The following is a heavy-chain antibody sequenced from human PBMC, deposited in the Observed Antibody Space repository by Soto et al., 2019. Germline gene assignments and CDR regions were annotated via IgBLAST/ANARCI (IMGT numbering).Heavy chain of an antibody. CDR3: ARGVNTDYYDSSGYYPTAGFDP. V-gene: IGHV1-18*04. CDR1: GYTFTSYG. CDR2: ISAYNGNT. Sequence: ASVNVSCKASGYTFTSYGISWVRQAPGQGLEWMGWISAYNGNTNYAQKLQGRVTMTTDTSTSTAYMELRSLRSDDTAVYYCARGVNTDYYDSSGYYPTAGFDPWGQGTLVTVS. J-gene: IGHJ5*02. D-gene: IGHD3-22*01.